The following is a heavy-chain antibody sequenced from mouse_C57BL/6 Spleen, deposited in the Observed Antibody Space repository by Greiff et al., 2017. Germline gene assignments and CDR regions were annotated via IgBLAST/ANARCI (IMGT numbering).Heavy chain of an antibody. D-gene: IGHD2-14*01. CDR2: ISYDGSN. J-gene: IGHJ3*01. CDR1: GYSITSGYY. CDR3: ARDDWYDAY. V-gene: IGHV3-6*01. Sequence: EVKLQESGPGLVKPSQSLSLTCSVTGYSITSGYYQNWIRKLPGNKLEWMDYISYDGSNNYNPSLKNLISITGDTSKNQFFLKLNSVTTEDTATYYGARDDWYDAYWGQGTLVTVSA.